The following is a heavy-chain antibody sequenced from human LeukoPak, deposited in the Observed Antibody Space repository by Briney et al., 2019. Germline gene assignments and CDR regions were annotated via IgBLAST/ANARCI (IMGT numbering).Heavy chain of an antibody. Sequence: GGSLRLSCAASGFTFSSYAMSWVRQAPGKGLEWVSGISGSGAGTYYAGSVKGRFTVSRDNSQNTLYLRMNSLRDEDTAVYYCAKEYVTTRDWYGGFDYWGQGTLVTVSS. V-gene: IGHV3-23*01. J-gene: IGHJ4*02. CDR2: ISGSGAGT. D-gene: IGHD4-11*01. CDR1: GFTFSSYA. CDR3: AKEYVTTRDWYGGFDY.